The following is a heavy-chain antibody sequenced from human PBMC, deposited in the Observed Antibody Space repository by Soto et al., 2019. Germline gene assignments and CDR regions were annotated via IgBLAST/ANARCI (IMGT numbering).Heavy chain of an antibody. D-gene: IGHD6-13*01. V-gene: IGHV3-11*01. CDR3: AKIPHSSSWYLDAFDI. CDR1: GLSFSDYY. Sequence: GGSLRLSCAASGLSFSDYYMSWIRQAPGKGLEWIAYITSSSSTIYYADSVKGRFTISRDNSKNTLYLQMNSLRAEDTAVYYCAKIPHSSSWYLDAFDIWGQGTMVTVSS. CDR2: ITSSSSTI. J-gene: IGHJ3*02.